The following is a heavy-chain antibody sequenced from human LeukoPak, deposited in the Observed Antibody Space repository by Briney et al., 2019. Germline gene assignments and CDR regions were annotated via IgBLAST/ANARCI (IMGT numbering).Heavy chain of an antibody. V-gene: IGHV4-38-2*02. J-gene: IGHJ6*04. Sequence: SETLSLTCAVSGYSISSGYYWGWIRPPPGKGLEWIGSIYHSGSTYYNPSLMSRVTISVDTSKNQFSLKLSSVTAADTAVYYCARDSLAQALGYPGYYYGMDVWGKGTTVTVSS. CDR3: ARDSLAQALGYPGYYYGMDV. CDR2: IYHSGST. D-gene: IGHD2-15*01. CDR1: GYSISSGYY.